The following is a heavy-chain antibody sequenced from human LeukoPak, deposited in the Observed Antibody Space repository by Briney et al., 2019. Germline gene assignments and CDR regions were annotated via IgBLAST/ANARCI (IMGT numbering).Heavy chain of an antibody. CDR1: GYTLTELS. D-gene: IGHD3-10*01. V-gene: IGHV1-24*01. Sequence: ASVKVSCKVSGYTLTELSMHWVRQAPGKGLEWMGGFDPEDGETIYAQKFQGRVTMTEDSSTDTAYMELSSLRSEDTAVYYCATGFLWFGELFHYWGQGTLVTVSS. CDR3: ATGFLWFGELFHY. CDR2: FDPEDGET. J-gene: IGHJ4*02.